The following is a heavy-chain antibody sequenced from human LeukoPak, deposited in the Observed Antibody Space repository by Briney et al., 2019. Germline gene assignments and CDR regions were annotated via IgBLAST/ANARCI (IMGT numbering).Heavy chain of an antibody. V-gene: IGHV3-30*04. Sequence: PGGSLRLSCAASGFIFSSYAMHWVRQAPGKGLEWVAVISYDGSNKYYADSVKGRFTISRDNSKNMLYLQMNSLRAEDTAVYYCARDRAPSGSYYYYYGMDVWGQGTTVTVSS. CDR1: GFIFSSYA. CDR2: ISYDGSNK. D-gene: IGHD1-26*01. CDR3: ARDRAPSGSYYYYYGMDV. J-gene: IGHJ6*02.